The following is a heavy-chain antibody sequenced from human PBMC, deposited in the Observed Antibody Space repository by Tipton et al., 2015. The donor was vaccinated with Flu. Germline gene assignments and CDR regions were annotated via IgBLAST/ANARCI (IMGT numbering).Heavy chain of an antibody. D-gene: IGHD6-19*01. CDR2: FHSSGGT. J-gene: IGHJ4*02. CDR3: ARGVSSGWYSVGFLDY. V-gene: IGHV4-61*02. Sequence: TLSLTCSVSGASITSDNNFWSWIRQPAGKGLEYIGRFHSSGGTKYNPSLRSRVYISVDSSTNQFSLRLNSVTAADTAVYYCARGVSSGWYSVGFLDYWGQGRLVSVSS. CDR1: GASITSDNNF.